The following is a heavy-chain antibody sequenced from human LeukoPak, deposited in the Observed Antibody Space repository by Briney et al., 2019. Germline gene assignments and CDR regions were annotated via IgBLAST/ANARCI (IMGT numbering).Heavy chain of an antibody. CDR2: IYSSGST. V-gene: IGHV4-59*08. Sequence: SETLSLTCTVSGGSISSYYWSWIRQQPPGQGLEWIGYIYSSGSTNYNPSLKSRVTISVDTSKNQFSLKLSSVTAADTAVYYCARVKISSSWYRFDPWGQGTLVTVSS. CDR1: GGSISSYY. CDR3: ARVKISSSWYRFDP. D-gene: IGHD6-13*01. J-gene: IGHJ5*02.